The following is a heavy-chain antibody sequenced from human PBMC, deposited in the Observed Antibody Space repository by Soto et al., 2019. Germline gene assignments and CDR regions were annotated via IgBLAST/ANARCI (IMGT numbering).Heavy chain of an antibody. V-gene: IGHV3-74*01. CDR1: GFPFTNYW. CDR3: ACWGHIVPVAPSDFDR. CDR2: ISPDGSDV. J-gene: IGHJ4*02. Sequence: LGGSLRLSLSASGFPFTNYWMNWFRQTPGKGLMWVSRISPDGSDVGYADSVEGRFTVSRDNAKNTLYLQMHSLRAEDTAMYYCACWGHIVPVAPSDFDRWGQGTLVTVSS. D-gene: IGHD2-8*02.